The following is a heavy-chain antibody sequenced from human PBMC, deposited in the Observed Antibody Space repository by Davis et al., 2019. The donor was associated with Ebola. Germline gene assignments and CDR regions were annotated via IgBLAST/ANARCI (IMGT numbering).Heavy chain of an antibody. D-gene: IGHD5-18*01. CDR2: INHSGST. J-gene: IGHJ6*02. V-gene: IGHV4-34*01. Sequence: MPSETLSLTCAVYGGSFSGYYWSWIRQPPGKGLEWIGEINHSGSTTYNPSLKSRVTISVDTSKNQFSLKLSSVTAADTAVYYCARDTAMVSSRYYYYGMDVWGQGTTVTVSS. CDR1: GGSFSGYY. CDR3: ARDTAMVSSRYYYYGMDV.